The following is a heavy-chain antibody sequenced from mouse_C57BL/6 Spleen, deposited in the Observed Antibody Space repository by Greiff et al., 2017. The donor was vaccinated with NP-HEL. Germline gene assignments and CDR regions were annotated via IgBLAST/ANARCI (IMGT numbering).Heavy chain of an antibody. Sequence: QVQLQQPGAELVKPGASVKMSCKASGYTFTSYWITWVKQRPGQGLEWIGDIYPGSGNTYYNEKFKGKATLTAEKSSSTAYMQLSSLTSEDSAVYFCARNGNYGYFDVWGTGTTVTVSS. D-gene: IGHD2-1*01. V-gene: IGHV1-55*01. CDR2: IYPGSGNT. CDR1: GYTFTSYW. CDR3: ARNGNYGYFDV. J-gene: IGHJ1*03.